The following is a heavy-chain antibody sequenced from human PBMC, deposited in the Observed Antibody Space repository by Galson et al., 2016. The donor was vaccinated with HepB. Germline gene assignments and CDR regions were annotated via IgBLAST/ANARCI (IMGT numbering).Heavy chain of an antibody. D-gene: IGHD7-27*01. V-gene: IGHV3-11*04. CDR3: ARDVNWGPTNY. CDR2: ISVSGDTI. CDR1: GFTFTDYY. J-gene: IGHJ4*02. Sequence: SLRLSCAASGFTFTDYYMSWMRQAPGKGLERISYISVSGDTIHYADSVKGRFIISRDNAKNSVFLQMNSLRVEDTAVYYCARDVNWGPTNYWGQGTLVTVSS.